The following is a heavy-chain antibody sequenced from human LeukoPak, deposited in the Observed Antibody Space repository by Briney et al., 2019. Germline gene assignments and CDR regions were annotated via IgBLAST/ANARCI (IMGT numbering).Heavy chain of an antibody. CDR3: AKGWVVVAKPLFAG. CDR1: GFTVSSNY. Sequence: PGGSLRLSCAASGFTVSSNYMSWVRQAPGKGLEWVSVIYSGGSTYYADSVKGRFTISRDNSKNTLYLQMNSLRAEDTAVYYCAKGWVVVAKPLFAGWGQGTLVTVSS. J-gene: IGHJ4*02. V-gene: IGHV3-53*01. D-gene: IGHD2-15*01. CDR2: IYSGGST.